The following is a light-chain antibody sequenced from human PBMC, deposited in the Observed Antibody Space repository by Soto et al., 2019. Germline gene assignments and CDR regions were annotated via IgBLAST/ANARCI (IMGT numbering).Light chain of an antibody. CDR3: QQYNNWQT. V-gene: IGKV3-15*01. Sequence: MTQTPATLSVSSGERATPSCRASQSVSSNLAWYQQKPGQAPRLLIYGASTRATGIPARFSGSGSGTEFTLTISSLQSEDFAVYYCQQYNNWQTFGQRTKVDI. CDR1: QSVSSN. J-gene: IGKJ1*01. CDR2: GAS.